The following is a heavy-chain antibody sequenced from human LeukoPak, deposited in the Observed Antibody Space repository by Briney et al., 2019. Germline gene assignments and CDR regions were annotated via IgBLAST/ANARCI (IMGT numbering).Heavy chain of an antibody. CDR2: INPNSGGT. CDR1: GYTFTGYY. V-gene: IGHV1-2*02. Sequence: ASVKVSCKASGYTFTGYYMHWVRQAPGQGLEWMGWINPNSGGTNYAQKFQGRVTMTRDTSISTAYMELSRLRSDDTAVYYCARERRKITGYWFDPWGQGTLVTVSS. CDR3: ARERRKITGYWFDP. D-gene: IGHD3-16*01. J-gene: IGHJ5*02.